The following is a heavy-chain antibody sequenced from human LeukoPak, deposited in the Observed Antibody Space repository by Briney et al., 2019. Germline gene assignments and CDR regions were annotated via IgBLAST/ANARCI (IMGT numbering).Heavy chain of an antibody. CDR2: INPSGGST. J-gene: IGHJ6*02. D-gene: IGHD5-18*01. V-gene: IGHV1-46*01. CDR3: ARFPNTAMVMGLEYYYYGMDV. CDR1: GYTFTSYY. Sequence: GASVKVSCKAFGYTFTSYYMHWVRQAPGQGLEWMGIINPSGGSTSYAQKFQGRVTMTRDTSTSTVYMELSSLRSEDTAVYHCARFPNTAMVMGLEYYYYGMDVWGQGTTVTVSS.